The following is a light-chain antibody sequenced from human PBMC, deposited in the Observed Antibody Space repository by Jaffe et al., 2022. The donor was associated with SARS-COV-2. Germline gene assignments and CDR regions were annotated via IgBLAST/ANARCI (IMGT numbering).Light chain of an antibody. CDR2: GNN. CDR3: AAWDDSLTGPV. V-gene: IGLV1-44*01. Sequence: QSVLTQPPSASGTPGQWVTISCSGSSSNIGSNPVNWYQQLPGTAPKLLIYGNNQRPSGVPDRFSGSKSGTSASLAISGLQSEDEADYYCAAWDDSLTGPVFGGGTKLTVL. J-gene: IGLJ3*02. CDR1: SSNIGSNP.